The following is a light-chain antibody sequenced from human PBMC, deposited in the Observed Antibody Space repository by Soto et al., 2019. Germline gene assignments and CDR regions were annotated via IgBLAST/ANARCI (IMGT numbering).Light chain of an antibody. CDR2: DAS. CDR3: HQPGET. J-gene: IGKJ5*01. CDR1: QGISSY. V-gene: IGKV3-11*02. Sequence: LTPYVANMSWRPAERAPLSCTASQGISSYIAWYQQKPGHPPRLLMFDASRRVAGIPPRFSGGGFWREFIRTINSREPEDFAFYYSHQPGETFGPGTRLEIK.